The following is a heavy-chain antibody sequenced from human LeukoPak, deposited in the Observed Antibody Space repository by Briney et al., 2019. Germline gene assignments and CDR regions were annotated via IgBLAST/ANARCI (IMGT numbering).Heavy chain of an antibody. CDR1: GVSVSDYY. J-gene: IGHJ5*02. D-gene: IGHD2-21*01. CDR3: ARIRCGRGQARCYNH. Sequence: SETLSLTCAVSGVSVSDYYWSWIRQSPEKGLEWIGEVSPGGYTTYNPSLRSRVIISEDTSENQLSLNVTSVTAADTVLYYCARIRCGRGQARCYNHWAQGSLVTVSS. CDR2: VSPGGYT. V-gene: IGHV4-34*01.